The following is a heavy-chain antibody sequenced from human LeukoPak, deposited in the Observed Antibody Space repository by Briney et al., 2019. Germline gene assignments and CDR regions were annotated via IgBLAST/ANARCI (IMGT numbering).Heavy chain of an antibody. CDR1: GFTFSRYA. D-gene: IGHD6-13*01. CDR2: IRYDGSNK. CDR3: AKGSSSAAALGY. J-gene: IGHJ4*02. Sequence: GGSLRLSCAASGFTFSRYAMHWVRQAPGEGLEWVAFIRYDGSNKYYADSVKGRFTISRDNSKNTLYLQMNSLRAEDTAVYYCAKGSSSAAALGYWGQGTLVTVSS. V-gene: IGHV3-30*02.